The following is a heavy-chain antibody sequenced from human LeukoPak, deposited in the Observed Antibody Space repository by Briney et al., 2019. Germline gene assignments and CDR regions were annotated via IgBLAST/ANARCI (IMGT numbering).Heavy chain of an antibody. CDR1: GFTFSSHS. J-gene: IGHJ5*02. V-gene: IGHV3-21*01. CDR2: ISGSSSYI. CDR3: ARGQSYGWFDP. D-gene: IGHD5-18*01. Sequence: GGSLRLSCVASGFTFSSHSMNWVRQAPGKGLEWVSSISGSSSYIYYADSVKGRFTISRDSAQNSLYLQMNSLRAEDTAVYYCARGQSYGWFDPWGQGTLVTVSS.